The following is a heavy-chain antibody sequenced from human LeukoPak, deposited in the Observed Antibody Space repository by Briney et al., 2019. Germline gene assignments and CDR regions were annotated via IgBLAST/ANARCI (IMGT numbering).Heavy chain of an antibody. CDR1: GYTFTSYA. CDR2: INAGNGNT. J-gene: IGHJ6*02. CDR3: ARSCSGGSCYSGKDYYYGMDV. D-gene: IGHD2-15*01. V-gene: IGHV1-3*01. Sequence: GASVKVSCKASGYTFTSYAMHWVRQAPGQRLEWMGWINAGNGNTKYSQKFQGRVTITRDTSASTAYMELSSLRSEDTAVCYCARSCSGGSCYSGKDYYYGMDVWGQGTTVTVSS.